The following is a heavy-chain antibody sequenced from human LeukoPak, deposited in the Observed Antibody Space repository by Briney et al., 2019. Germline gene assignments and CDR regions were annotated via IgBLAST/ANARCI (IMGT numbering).Heavy chain of an antibody. J-gene: IGHJ4*02. CDR2: IRYHGSNK. CDR3: AKDLGYSYGYAGVDY. CDR1: GFTFSSWG. D-gene: IGHD5-18*01. V-gene: IGHV3-30*02. Sequence: GGAVRLPHAACGFTFSSWGMQWVRQAPAKGRVEGAVIRYHGSNKYYTDSVKGRFTISIDKSKNKLYLQMNSLRAEDTAVYYCAKDLGYSYGYAGVDYWGQGTLVTVSS.